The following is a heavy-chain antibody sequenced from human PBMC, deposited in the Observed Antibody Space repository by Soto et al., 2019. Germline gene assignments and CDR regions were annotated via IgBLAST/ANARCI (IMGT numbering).Heavy chain of an antibody. Sequence: EVQLVESGGGLVQPGGSLRLSCAASGFTFSSYSMNWVRQAPGKGLEWVSYISSSSSTIYYADSVKGRFIISRDNAKNSLYLQMNSLRAEDTAVYYCAREGFYYYYGMDVWGQGTTVTVSS. J-gene: IGHJ6*02. CDR3: AREGFYYYYGMDV. V-gene: IGHV3-48*01. CDR1: GFTFSSYS. CDR2: ISSSSSTI.